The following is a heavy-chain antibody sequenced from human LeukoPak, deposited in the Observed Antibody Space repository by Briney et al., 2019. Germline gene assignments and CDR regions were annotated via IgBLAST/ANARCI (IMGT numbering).Heavy chain of an antibody. D-gene: IGHD1-14*01. Sequence: SETLSLTCTVSGASISGHYLTWIRQPPGKGLEWIGYISHIGSTNYNPSLKSRVTISVDTSKNQFSLKLTSVTAADTSVYYCARDRISINALDMWGQGTMVTVSS. CDR1: GASISGHY. CDR3: ARDRISINALDM. CDR2: ISHIGST. J-gene: IGHJ3*02. V-gene: IGHV4-59*11.